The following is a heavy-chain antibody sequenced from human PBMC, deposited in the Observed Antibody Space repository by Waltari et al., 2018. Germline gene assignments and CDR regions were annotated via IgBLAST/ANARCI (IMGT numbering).Heavy chain of an antibody. CDR3: ARLPLNYAVDV. CDR2: IYYSGTT. D-gene: IGHD3-9*01. Sequence: QLQLQESGPGLVKPSETLSLPCTVPGGSISSSTYYWGWIRQTPGKGLECIGSIYYSGTTYHNPSLKSRITISIDTSQNQFSMKLYSVTAADTAVYYCARLPLNYAVDVWGQGTTVTVSS. V-gene: IGHV4-39*07. J-gene: IGHJ6*02. CDR1: GGSISSSTYY.